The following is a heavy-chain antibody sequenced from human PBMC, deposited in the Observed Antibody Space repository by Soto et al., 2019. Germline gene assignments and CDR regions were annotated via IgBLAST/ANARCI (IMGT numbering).Heavy chain of an antibody. CDR3: ARDNGYSYGYTLDH. D-gene: IGHD5-18*01. CDR1: GCSISSYY. Sequence: SGTLSLTCTVSGCSISSYYWSWIRQPPGKGLEWIGYIYYSGSTNYNPSLKSRVTISVDTSKNQFSLKLSSVTAADTAVYYCARDNGYSYGYTLDHWGQGTLVTVS. J-gene: IGHJ4*02. CDR2: IYYSGST. V-gene: IGHV4-59*01.